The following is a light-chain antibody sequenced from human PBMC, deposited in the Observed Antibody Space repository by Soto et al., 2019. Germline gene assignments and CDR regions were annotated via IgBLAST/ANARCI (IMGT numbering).Light chain of an antibody. CDR3: YSTDSSGNHGV. Sequence: SYELTQPPSVSVSPGQTAGITCSGDALPKKFAYWYQQKSGQAPVLVIYEDSKRPSGIPERFSGSSSGTMATLTISGAQVEDEADYYCYSTDSSGNHGVFGGGTQLTVL. CDR1: ALPKKF. V-gene: IGLV3-10*01. J-gene: IGLJ2*01. CDR2: EDS.